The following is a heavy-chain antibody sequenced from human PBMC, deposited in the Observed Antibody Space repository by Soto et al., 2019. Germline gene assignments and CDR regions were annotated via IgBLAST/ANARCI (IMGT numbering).Heavy chain of an antibody. V-gene: IGHV1-2*04. CDR1: GYTFSGYY. Sequence: QVQLVQSGAEVKKPGASVKVSCKASGYTFSGYYMHWVRQAPGQGLEWMGWINPDSGGTNSAQKFQGWVTMTRDTSTRTVYMELTRLRSNDTAVYYCARGDTGVDDAFDIWGQGTMVTVS. D-gene: IGHD7-27*01. CDR3: ARGDTGVDDAFDI. CDR2: INPDSGGT. J-gene: IGHJ3*02.